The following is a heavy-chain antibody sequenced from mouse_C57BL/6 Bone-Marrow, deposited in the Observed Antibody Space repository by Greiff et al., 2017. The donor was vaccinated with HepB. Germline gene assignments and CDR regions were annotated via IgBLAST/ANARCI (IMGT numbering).Heavy chain of an antibody. V-gene: IGHV1-85*01. D-gene: IGHD2-4*01. J-gene: IGHJ3*01. CDR3: ARSGYDYDVAY. CDR1: GYTFTSYD. CDR2: IYPRDGST. Sequence: VQLQQSGPELVKPGASVKLSCKASGYTFTSYDINWVKQRPGQGLEWIGWIYPRDGSTKYNEKFKGKATLTVDTSSSTADMELHSLTSEDSAVYFCARSGYDYDVAYWGQGTLVTVSA.